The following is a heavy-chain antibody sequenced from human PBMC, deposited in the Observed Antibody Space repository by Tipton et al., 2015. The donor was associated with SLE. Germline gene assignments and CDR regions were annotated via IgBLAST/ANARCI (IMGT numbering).Heavy chain of an antibody. CDR3: ARRSITPYFDY. D-gene: IGHD2/OR15-2a*01. Sequence: GLVKPSETLSLTCTVSGGFISNYYWSWIRQPAGKQLEWIGRVHSSGRTHYSPSLSSRVTISVDTSKNQFSLKLSSVTAADTAVYYCARRSITPYFDYWGQGTLVTVSS. J-gene: IGHJ4*02. CDR2: VHSSGRT. V-gene: IGHV4-4*07. CDR1: GGFISNYY.